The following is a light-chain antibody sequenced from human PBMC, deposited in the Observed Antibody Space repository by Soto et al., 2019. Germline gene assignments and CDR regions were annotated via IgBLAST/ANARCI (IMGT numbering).Light chain of an antibody. CDR3: SSYTSTSTLA. CDR2: DVS. J-gene: IGLJ2*01. Sequence: QSVLTQPASVFGSPGQSITISCTGTSSDVGGYNYVSWYQQHPGKAPKLMIYDVSNRPSRISNRSSGSKSGNTASLTISGLQAEDEADYYCSSYTSTSTLAFGGGTKLTVL. V-gene: IGLV2-14*01. CDR1: SSDVGGYNY.